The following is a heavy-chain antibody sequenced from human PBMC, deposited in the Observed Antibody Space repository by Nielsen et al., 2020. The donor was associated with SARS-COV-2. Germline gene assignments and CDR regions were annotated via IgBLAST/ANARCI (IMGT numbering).Heavy chain of an antibody. V-gene: IGHV4-59*01. Sequence: SETLSLTCTVSGGSISSYYWSWIRQPPGKGLEWIGYIYYSGSTNYNPSLKSRVTISVDTSKNQFSLKLSSVTAADTAVYYCARYYYGSGHFDYWGQGTLVIVSS. D-gene: IGHD3-10*01. CDR1: GGSISSYY. CDR3: ARYYYGSGHFDY. J-gene: IGHJ4*02. CDR2: IYYSGST.